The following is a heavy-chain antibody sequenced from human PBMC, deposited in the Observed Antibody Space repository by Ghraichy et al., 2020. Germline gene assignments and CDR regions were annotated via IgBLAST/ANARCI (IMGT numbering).Heavy chain of an antibody. CDR1: GFSFTTYP. D-gene: IGHD2-2*03. Sequence: GESLNISCAASGFSFTTYPMHWVRQAPGRGLEWVAVVSYDGTSKYYADSVKGRFTISRDDSKNTLYLQMNSLGSEDMAVYYCARVLGYCSSASCPNWFDPWGQGTLVIVSS. J-gene: IGHJ5*02. V-gene: IGHV3-30-3*01. CDR3: ARVLGYCSSASCPNWFDP. CDR2: VSYDGTSK.